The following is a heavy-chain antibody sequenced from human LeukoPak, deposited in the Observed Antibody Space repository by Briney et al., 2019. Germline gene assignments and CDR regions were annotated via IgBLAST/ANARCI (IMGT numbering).Heavy chain of an antibody. CDR1: GYTFTGYY. V-gene: IGHV1-2*02. J-gene: IGHJ3*02. CDR2: INPNSGGT. Sequence: ASVKVSCKASGYTFTGYYMHWVRQAPGQGLEWMGWINPNSGGTNYAQKFQGRVTMTRDTSISTAYMELSRLRSDDTAVYYCARDQELSGYHRYVFDIWGQGTMVTVSS. D-gene: IGHD3-3*01. CDR3: ARDQELSGYHRYVFDI.